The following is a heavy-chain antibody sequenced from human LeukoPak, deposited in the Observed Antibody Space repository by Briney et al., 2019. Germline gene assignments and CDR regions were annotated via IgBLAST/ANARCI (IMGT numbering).Heavy chain of an antibody. V-gene: IGHV3-23*01. D-gene: IGHD6-13*01. Sequence: GGSLRLSCAASGFTFSSYAMGWVRQAPGKGLEWVSGISGSGGGTYYADSVKGRFTISGDNSKNTLYLQMNSLRAEDTAVYYCAKRGIAAAGTHFDYWGQGTLVTVSS. CDR3: AKRGIAAAGTHFDY. CDR1: GFTFSSYA. CDR2: ISGSGGGT. J-gene: IGHJ4*02.